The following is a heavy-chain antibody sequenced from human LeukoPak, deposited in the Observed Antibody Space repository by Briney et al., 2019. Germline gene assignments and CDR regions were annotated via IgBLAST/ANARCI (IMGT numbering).Heavy chain of an antibody. D-gene: IGHD4-23*01. CDR2: VSHSGSS. CDR3: ARGIFYGGRNQYIWLDL. V-gene: IGHV4-34*01. Sequence: SETLSLTCAVYGGPFRGFFWSWIRQAPGKGLEWIGEVSHSGSSNYNPSLKSRLNIPLDTSKSQFSLRLTSVTAADTAVYYCARGIFYGGRNQYIWLDLWGQGTLVTVSS. J-gene: IGHJ5*02. CDR1: GGPFRGFF.